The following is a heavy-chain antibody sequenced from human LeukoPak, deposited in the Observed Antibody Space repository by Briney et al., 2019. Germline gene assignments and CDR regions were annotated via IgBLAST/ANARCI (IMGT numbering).Heavy chain of an antibody. Sequence: PSETLSLTCAAYGGSFSGYYWSWIRQPPGKGLEWIGEINHSGSTNYNPSLKSRVTISVDTSKNQFSLKLSSVTAADTAVYYCARRGAAAGTFYWFDPWGQGTLVTASS. CDR3: ARRGAAAGTFYWFDP. CDR1: GGSFSGYY. V-gene: IGHV4-34*01. J-gene: IGHJ5*02. D-gene: IGHD6-13*01. CDR2: INHSGST.